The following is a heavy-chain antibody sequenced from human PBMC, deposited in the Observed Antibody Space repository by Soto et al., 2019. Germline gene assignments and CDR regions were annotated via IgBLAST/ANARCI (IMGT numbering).Heavy chain of an antibody. J-gene: IGHJ6*03. CDR1: GFTFSNYE. CDR3: ARRGYGSRWPNVYMDV. CDR2: ISNNGAHT. Sequence: EAQLVESGGGLVQPGGSLRLSCAASGFTFSNYEMHWVRQAPGKGLEYVSGISNNGAHTDYAKSVKGRFTISRDNSENTLYLQMGRLRAEDMALYYCARRGYGSRWPNVYMDVWGKGPTVTVSS. D-gene: IGHD6-13*01. V-gene: IGHV3-64*01.